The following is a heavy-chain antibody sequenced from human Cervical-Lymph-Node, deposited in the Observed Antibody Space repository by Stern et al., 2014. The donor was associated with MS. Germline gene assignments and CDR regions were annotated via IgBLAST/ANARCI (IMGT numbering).Heavy chain of an antibody. CDR3: ARDYGDYAFDY. V-gene: IGHV5-51*01. Sequence: EMQLVESGAEVKKPGESLRISCKGSGYSFTANWIAWVRQMPGKGLEWMGLIDPSDSDTTDSPSFQGQVTISADKSISTAYMQWSSLKASDTAMYYCARDYGDYAFDYWGQGTLVTVSS. CDR1: GYSFTANW. CDR2: IDPSDSDT. J-gene: IGHJ4*02. D-gene: IGHD4-17*01.